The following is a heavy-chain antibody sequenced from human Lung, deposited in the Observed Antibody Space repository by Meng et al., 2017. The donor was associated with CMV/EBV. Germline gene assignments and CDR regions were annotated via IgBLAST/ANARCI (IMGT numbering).Heavy chain of an antibody. CDR2: AANKANSYTT. D-gene: IGHD1-26*01. CDR3: TRGHGGIHIYAVEI. J-gene: IGHJ3*02. Sequence: GGSLRLXCAGSGFIFSDHYIDWVRQAPGKGLEWVGRAANKANSYTTEYAASVKGRFTFSRDDSENSLYLQMNSLRSEDTAVYYCTRGHGGIHIYAVEIWGQRTVVTVSS. V-gene: IGHV3-72*01. CDR1: GFIFSDHY.